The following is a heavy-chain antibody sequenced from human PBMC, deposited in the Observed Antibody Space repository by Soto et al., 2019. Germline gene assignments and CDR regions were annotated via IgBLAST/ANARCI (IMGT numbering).Heavy chain of an antibody. Sequence: SGTLSLTCSVSGAALNSGNYYWSWIRQVPGKGLEWIGHIYVTGAVDYNPSLRDRITISQDTSERQFSLNLRLVTAADTAVYYCARLRIATNNYKWLDPWGQGTLVTVSS. CDR2: IYVTGAV. J-gene: IGHJ5*02. D-gene: IGHD2-21*01. CDR3: ARLRIATNNYKWLDP. CDR1: GAALNSGNYY. V-gene: IGHV4-31*03.